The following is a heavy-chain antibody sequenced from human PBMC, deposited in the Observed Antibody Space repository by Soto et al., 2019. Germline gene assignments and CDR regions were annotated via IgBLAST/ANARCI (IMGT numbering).Heavy chain of an antibody. Sequence: PGGSLRLSCAASGFTFSSYGMHWVRQAPGKGLEWVAVIWYDGSNKYYADSVKGRFTISRDNSKNTLYLQMNSLRAEDTAVHYCARPYNRLHNYYYYYGMDVWGQGTTVTVSS. CDR2: IWYDGSNK. D-gene: IGHD6-25*01. CDR3: ARPYNRLHNYYYYYGMDV. CDR1: GFTFSSYG. V-gene: IGHV3-33*01. J-gene: IGHJ6*02.